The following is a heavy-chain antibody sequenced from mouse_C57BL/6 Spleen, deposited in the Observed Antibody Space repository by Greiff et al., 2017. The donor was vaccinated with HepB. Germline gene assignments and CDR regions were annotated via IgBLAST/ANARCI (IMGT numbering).Heavy chain of an antibody. D-gene: IGHD4-1*01. CDR1: GFTFSDYG. V-gene: IGHV5-17*01. CDR3: ARLGRYYYAMDY. J-gene: IGHJ4*01. CDR2: ISSGSSTI. Sequence: EVHLVESGGGLVKPGGSLKLSCAASGFTFSDYGMHWVRQAPEKGLEWVAYISSGSSTIYYADTVKGRFTISRDNAKNTLFLQMTSLRSEDTAMYYCARLGRYYYAMDYWGQGTSVTVSS.